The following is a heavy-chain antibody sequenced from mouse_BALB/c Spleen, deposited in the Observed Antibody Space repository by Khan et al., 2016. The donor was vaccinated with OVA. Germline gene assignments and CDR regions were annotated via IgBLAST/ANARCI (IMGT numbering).Heavy chain of an antibody. D-gene: IGHD1-1*01. CDR2: ISSGSSTI. CDR3: ATYGWWD. J-gene: IGHJ1*01. Sequence: EVQLVESGGGLVQPGGSRKLSCAASGFTFSSFGMHWVRQTPEKGLEWVAYISSGSSTIYYADIVKGRFTISRDNPKNTLFLHMTSLRSEDTAMYYCATYGWWDWGAGTTVTVSS. CDR1: GFTFSSFG. V-gene: IGHV5-17*02.